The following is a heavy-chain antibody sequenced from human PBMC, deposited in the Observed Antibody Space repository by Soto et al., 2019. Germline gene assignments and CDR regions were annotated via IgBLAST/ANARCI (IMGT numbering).Heavy chain of an antibody. CDR2: IIPIFGTA. J-gene: IGHJ4*02. V-gene: IGHV1-69*05. Sequence: QVQLVQSGAEVKKPGSSVKVSCKASGGTFSSYAISWVRQAPGQGLEWMGGIIPIFGTANYAQKFQGRVTXTXVXXTSTAYMERSSLRSEDTAVYYCAREYSSGWGVSGYWGQGTLVTVSS. D-gene: IGHD6-19*01. CDR3: AREYSSGWGVSGY. CDR1: GGTFSSYA.